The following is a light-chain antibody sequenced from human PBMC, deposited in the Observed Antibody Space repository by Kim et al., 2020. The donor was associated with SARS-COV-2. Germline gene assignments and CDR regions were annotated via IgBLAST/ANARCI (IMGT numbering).Light chain of an antibody. V-gene: IGKV1-39*01. J-gene: IGKJ4*01. CDR1: QGIGNY. CDR2: AAS. Sequence: DIQMTQSPSSLSPSVGDTVTITCRPSQGIGNYLNWYQQKPGKAPNLLIYAASSLQSGVPSRFSGSGSGTDFTLTINSVQPEDFATYDCQQSYSLPVTFGGGTKVDIK. CDR3: QQSYSLPVT.